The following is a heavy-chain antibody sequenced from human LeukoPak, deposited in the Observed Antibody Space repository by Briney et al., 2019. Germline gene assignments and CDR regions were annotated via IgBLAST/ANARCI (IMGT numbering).Heavy chain of an antibody. CDR3: ARETIFGVVLYYYYGMDV. CDR1: GFTFSSYW. J-gene: IGHJ6*02. CDR2: IKQDGSEK. V-gene: IGHV3-7*03. Sequence: GGSLRLSCEASGFTFSSYWMSWVRQAPGKGLEWVAYIKQDGSEKYYVDSVKGRFTISRDNSKNSLYLQMNSLRAEDTAVYYCARETIFGVVLYYYYGMDVWGQGTTVTVSS. D-gene: IGHD3-3*01.